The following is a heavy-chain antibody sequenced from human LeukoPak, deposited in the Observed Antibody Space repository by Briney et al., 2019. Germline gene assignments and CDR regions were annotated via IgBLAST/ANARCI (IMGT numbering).Heavy chain of an antibody. Sequence: TSETLSLTCAVYGGSFSGYYWSWIRQPPGKGLEWIGEINHSGSTNYNPSLKSRVTILVDTSKNQFSLKLSSVTAADTAVYYCARDRHYYDILTGSYSDAFDIWGQGTMVTVSS. J-gene: IGHJ3*02. V-gene: IGHV4-34*01. CDR2: INHSGST. D-gene: IGHD3-9*01. CDR3: ARDRHYYDILTGSYSDAFDI. CDR1: GGSFSGYY.